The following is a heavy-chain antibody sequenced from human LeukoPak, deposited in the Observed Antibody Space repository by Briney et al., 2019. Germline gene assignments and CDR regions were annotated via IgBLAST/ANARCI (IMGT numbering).Heavy chain of an antibody. V-gene: IGHV4-61*01. CDR3: ARSPYYYDSSGYYYYGMGV. Sequence: PSETLSLTCTVSGGSVNSGSYYWNWIRQPPGKGLEWIGYIYYSGSTNYNPSLKSRVTISVDTSKNQFSLKLSSVTAADTAVYYCARSPYYYDSSGYYYYGMGVWGQGTTVTVSS. D-gene: IGHD3-22*01. J-gene: IGHJ6*02. CDR1: GGSVNSGSYY. CDR2: IYYSGST.